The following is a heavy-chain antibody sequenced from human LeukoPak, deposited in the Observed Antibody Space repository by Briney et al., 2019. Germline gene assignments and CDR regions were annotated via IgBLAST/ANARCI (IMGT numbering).Heavy chain of an antibody. CDR2: IYYSGST. D-gene: IGHD6-19*01. CDR1: GGSISSSSYY. J-gene: IGHJ5*02. CDR3: ARTYSSGWYGGNWFDP. V-gene: IGHV4-39*01. Sequence: SETLSLTCTVSGGSISSSSYYWGWIRQPPGKGLEWIGSIYYSGSTYYNPSLKSRVTISVDTPKNQFSLKLSSVTAADTAVYYCARTYSSGWYGGNWFDPWGQGTLVTVSS.